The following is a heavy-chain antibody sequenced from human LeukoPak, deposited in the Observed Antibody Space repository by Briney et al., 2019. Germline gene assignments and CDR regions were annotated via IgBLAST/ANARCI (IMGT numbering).Heavy chain of an antibody. CDR3: ARVYFEGYSSGWYLIWAFDI. CDR2: TYTSGST. Sequence: PSETLSLTCTVSGRSISSYYWSWIRQPAGKGLEWIGRTYTSGSTNYNPSLKSRVTMSVDTSKNQFSLKLSSVTAADTAVYYCARVYFEGYSSGWYLIWAFDIWGQGTMVTVSS. CDR1: GRSISSYY. D-gene: IGHD6-19*01. J-gene: IGHJ3*02. V-gene: IGHV4-4*07.